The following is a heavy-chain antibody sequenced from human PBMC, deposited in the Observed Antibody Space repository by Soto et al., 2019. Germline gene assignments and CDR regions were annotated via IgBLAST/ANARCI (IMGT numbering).Heavy chain of an antibody. J-gene: IGHJ4*02. Sequence: GGSLRLSCAASGFTFSSYGMHWVRQAPGKGLEWVAVISYDGSNKYYADSVKGRFTISRDNSKNTLYLQMNSLRAEDTAVYYCAKGITAETATISDYWGQGTLVTVSS. CDR3: AKGITAETATISDY. CDR2: ISYDGSNK. V-gene: IGHV3-30*18. CDR1: GFTFSSYG. D-gene: IGHD5-12*01.